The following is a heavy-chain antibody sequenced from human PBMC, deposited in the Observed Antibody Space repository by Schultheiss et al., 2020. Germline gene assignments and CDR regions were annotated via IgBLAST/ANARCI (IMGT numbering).Heavy chain of an antibody. CDR1: GFTFSNYW. J-gene: IGHJ4*02. D-gene: IGHD1-26*01. CDR2: INGDGSST. V-gene: IGHV3-74*03. Sequence: GGSLRLSCAASGFTFSNYWMHWVRQAPGKGLVWVSRINGDGSSTTYADSVKGRFTISRDNAKNTLYLQMNSLRAEDTAVYYCARDPSEWELPTDYWGQGTLVTVSS. CDR3: ARDPSEWELPTDY.